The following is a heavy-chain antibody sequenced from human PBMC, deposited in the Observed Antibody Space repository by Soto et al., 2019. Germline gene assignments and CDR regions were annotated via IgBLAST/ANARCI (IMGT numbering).Heavy chain of an antibody. V-gene: IGHV1-69*02. CDR2: IIPILGIA. CDR3: ATEEAIRLERTRRPFDI. Sequence: QVQLVQSGAEVKKPGSSVKVSCKASGGTFSSYTISWVRQAPGQGLEWIGRIIPILGIANYAQKFQGRVTINADKSTSTAYMKLSSLRSEDTAVYYCATEEAIRLERTRRPFDIWGQGTMVTVSS. CDR1: GGTFSSYT. D-gene: IGHD1-1*01. J-gene: IGHJ3*02.